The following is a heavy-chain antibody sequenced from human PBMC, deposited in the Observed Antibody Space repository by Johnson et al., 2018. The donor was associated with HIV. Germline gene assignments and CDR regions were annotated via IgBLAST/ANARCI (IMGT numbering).Heavy chain of an antibody. CDR2: IYSGGSNK. J-gene: IGHJ3*02. Sequence: VQLVESGGGLVQPGGSLRLSCAASGFTVRSNYMSWVRQAPGKGLEWVAVIYSGGSNKFYADSVKGRFTIHRDNSKNTLHLQMNNVRAEDTAIYYCARSDSGYDAFDIWGQGTMVSVSS. CDR3: ARSDSGYDAFDI. V-gene: IGHV3-66*02. D-gene: IGHD5-12*01. CDR1: GFTVRSNY.